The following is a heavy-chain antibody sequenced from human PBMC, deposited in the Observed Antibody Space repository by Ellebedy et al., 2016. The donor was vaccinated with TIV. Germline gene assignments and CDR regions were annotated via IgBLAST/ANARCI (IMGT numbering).Heavy chain of an antibody. D-gene: IGHD1-26*01. Sequence: GESLKISXAASGFTFSGYDMHWVRQTPGQGLEWVAVISRDGGTKFYLDSVKGRFTISRDNSKNTLDLQMNNLRVDDTAVYYCAKPVFGGSSGGVDHWGQGILVTVSS. CDR3: AKPVFGGSSGGVDH. V-gene: IGHV3-30*18. CDR2: ISRDGGTK. J-gene: IGHJ4*02. CDR1: GFTFSGYD.